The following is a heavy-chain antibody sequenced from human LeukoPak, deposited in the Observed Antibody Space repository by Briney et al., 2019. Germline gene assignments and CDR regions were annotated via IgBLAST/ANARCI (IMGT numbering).Heavy chain of an antibody. CDR3: ERGGQYDTSGYYPIDY. CDR2: IAYDGDNK. CDR1: VLTFSYYS. D-gene: IGHD3-22*01. Sequence: GGSLRLSCAASVLTFSYYSMQWVRQTPGKGLEWVALIAYDGDNKYYADSVKGRFTISRDNSKNTLFLQMNSLRAEDTAVYYCERGGQYDTSGYYPIDYWGQGTLVTVSS. V-gene: IGHV3-30*04. J-gene: IGHJ4*02.